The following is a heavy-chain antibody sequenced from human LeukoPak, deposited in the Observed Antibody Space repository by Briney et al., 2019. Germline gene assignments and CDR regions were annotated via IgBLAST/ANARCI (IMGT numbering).Heavy chain of an antibody. CDR3: ARTYSYGYDKYFDY. D-gene: IGHD5-18*01. V-gene: IGHV4-34*01. CDR2: IKHNGST. Sequence: PSETLSLTCAVYGCTFSGYYWSWIRQPPGKGLEWIGEIKHNGSTNYNPSLKSRVTISVDTSKNQFSLRLSSVTAADTAVYYCARTYSYGYDKYFDYWGQGTLVTLSS. J-gene: IGHJ4*02. CDR1: GCTFSGYY.